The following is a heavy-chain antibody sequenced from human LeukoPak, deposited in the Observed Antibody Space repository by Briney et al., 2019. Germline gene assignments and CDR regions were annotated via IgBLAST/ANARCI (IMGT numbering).Heavy chain of an antibody. D-gene: IGHD3-10*01. V-gene: IGHV3-30-3*01. Sequence: GRSLRLSCAASGFTFSSYAMHWVRQAPGKGLEWVAVISYDGSNKYYADSVKGRFTISRDNSKNTLYLQMNSLRAEDTAVYYCARDILYGSGSYPRESGFDYWAREPWSPSPQ. CDR2: ISYDGSNK. CDR3: ARDILYGSGSYPRESGFDY. CDR1: GFTFSSYA. J-gene: IGHJ4*02.